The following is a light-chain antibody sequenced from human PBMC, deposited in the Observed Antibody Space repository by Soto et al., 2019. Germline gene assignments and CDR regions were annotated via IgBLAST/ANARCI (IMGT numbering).Light chain of an antibody. CDR3: QQYGSSAPIT. CDR2: DAS. V-gene: IGKV3-20*01. Sequence: NVLTQSPATPSFSPGEKATPSCRASQSVSTYLAWYQQRTGQAPRLLIYDASYRATDIPPRFSGSGSETDFTLTISRLEPEDFALYYCQQYGSSAPITFGQGTRLEIK. CDR1: QSVSTY. J-gene: IGKJ5*01.